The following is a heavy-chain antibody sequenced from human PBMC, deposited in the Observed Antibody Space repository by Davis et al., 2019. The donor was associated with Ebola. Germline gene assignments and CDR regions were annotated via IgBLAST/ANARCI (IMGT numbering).Heavy chain of an antibody. CDR2: IRSKAYGGTT. V-gene: IGHV3-49*04. J-gene: IGHJ4*02. Sequence: GGSLRLSCTASGFTFGDYAMSWVRQAPGKGLEWVGFIRSKAYGGTTEYAASVKGRFTISRDDSKNTAYLQMNSLKTEDTAVYYCTSDDYYDSRARDYWGQGTLVTVSS. CDR1: GFTFGDYA. CDR3: TSDDYYDSRARDY. D-gene: IGHD3-22*01.